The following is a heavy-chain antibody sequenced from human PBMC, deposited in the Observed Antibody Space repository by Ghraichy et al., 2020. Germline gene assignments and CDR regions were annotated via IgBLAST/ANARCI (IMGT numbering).Heavy chain of an antibody. V-gene: IGHV3-74*01. CDR3: ANDLSGRYDF. J-gene: IGHJ4*02. Sequence: GGSLRLSCAASGFTFSNYWMHWVRQVPGKGLVWVARTNEYGTFVNYADSVKGRFTISRDNAKDTLYLQMNGLTAEDEAVYYCANDLSGRYDFWGPGTLVTVSS. CDR2: TNEYGTFV. CDR1: GFTFSNYW. D-gene: IGHD1-26*01.